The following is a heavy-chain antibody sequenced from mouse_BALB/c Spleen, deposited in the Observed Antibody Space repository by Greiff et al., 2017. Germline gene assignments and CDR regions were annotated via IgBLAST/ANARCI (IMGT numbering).Heavy chain of an antibody. CDR2: INPYNDGT. Sequence: EVQLQQSGPELVKPGASVKMSCKASGYTFTSYVMHWVKQKPGQGLEWIGYINPYNDGTKYNEKFKGKATLTSDKSSSTAYMELSSLTSEDSAVYYCARALYYGYAWYFDVWGAGTTVTVSS. D-gene: IGHD1-2*01. J-gene: IGHJ1*01. CDR1: GYTFTSYV. CDR3: ARALYYGYAWYFDV. V-gene: IGHV1-14*01.